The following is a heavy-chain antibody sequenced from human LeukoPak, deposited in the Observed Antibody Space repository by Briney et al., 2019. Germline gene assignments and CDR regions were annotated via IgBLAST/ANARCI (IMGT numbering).Heavy chain of an antibody. CDR3: ARRVAAAGVGIVY. Sequence: GASVKVSCKASGYTFTSYDINWVRQATGQGLEWMGWMNPNSGNTGYAQKLQGRVTMTRNTSISTAYMELSSLTSEDTAVYYCARRVAAAGVGIVYWGQGTLVTVSS. V-gene: IGHV1-8*01. CDR2: MNPNSGNT. CDR1: GYTFTSYD. D-gene: IGHD6-13*01. J-gene: IGHJ4*02.